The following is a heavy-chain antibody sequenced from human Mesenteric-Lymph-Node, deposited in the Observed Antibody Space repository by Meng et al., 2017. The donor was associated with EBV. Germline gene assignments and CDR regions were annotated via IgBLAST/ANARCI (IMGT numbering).Heavy chain of an antibody. V-gene: IGHV7-4-1*02. D-gene: IGHD3-10*01. CDR3: AKYRGYGSGRVCDN. Sequence: QVQLVQSGSELKKPGGSVKVSCKASGYTFSSSAITWVRQAPGQGLEWMGWIHTNTGNPTYAQGFTGRFVFSLDTSVSTAYLQISNLKAEDTALYYCAKYRGYGSGRVCDNWGQGTLVTVSS. CDR1: GYTFSSSA. J-gene: IGHJ4*02. CDR2: IHTNTGNP.